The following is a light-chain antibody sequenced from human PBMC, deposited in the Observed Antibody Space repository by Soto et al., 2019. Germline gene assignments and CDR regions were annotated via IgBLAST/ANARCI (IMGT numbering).Light chain of an antibody. CDR1: QSVSSSY. Sequence: EIVLTQSPGTLSLSPGERATLSCRASQSVSSSYLAWYQQKPGQAPRLLIYGASSRATGIPDRFSGSGSGTDFNLTISRLAPEDFAVYYCQQYGSSPFTFGGGTKVEIK. J-gene: IGKJ4*01. CDR3: QQYGSSPFT. CDR2: GAS. V-gene: IGKV3-20*01.